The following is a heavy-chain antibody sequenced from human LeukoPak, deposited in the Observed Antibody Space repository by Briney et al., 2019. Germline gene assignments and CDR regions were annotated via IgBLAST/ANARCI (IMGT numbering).Heavy chain of an antibody. D-gene: IGHD1-7*01. CDR1: GGSVSSGSYY. CDR3: ARERTNDGFDI. J-gene: IGHJ3*02. V-gene: IGHV4-61*01. Sequence: TSETLSLTCTVSGGSVSSGSYYWSWIRQPPGKGLEWIGYIFYSGRTNYNPSLKSRVTISVDTSKNQFSLKLSSVTAADTAVYYCARERTNDGFDIWGQGTMITVSS. CDR2: IFYSGRT.